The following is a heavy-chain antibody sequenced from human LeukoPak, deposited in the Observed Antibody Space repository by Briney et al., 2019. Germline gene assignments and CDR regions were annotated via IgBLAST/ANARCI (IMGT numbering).Heavy chain of an antibody. D-gene: IGHD3-22*01. CDR3: ARVRDDSSGYDDAFDI. J-gene: IGHJ3*02. Sequence: GGSLRLPCAASGFTFSSYAMHWVRQAPGKGLEWVAVMSYDGSNKYYADSVKGRFTISRDNSKNTLYLQMNSLRAEDTAVYYCARVRDDSSGYDDAFDIWGQGTMVTVSS. CDR2: MSYDGSNK. V-gene: IGHV3-30*01. CDR1: GFTFSSYA.